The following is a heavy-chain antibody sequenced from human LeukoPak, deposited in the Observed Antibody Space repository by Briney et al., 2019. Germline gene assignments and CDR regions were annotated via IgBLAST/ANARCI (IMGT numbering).Heavy chain of an antibody. V-gene: IGHV3-33*01. CDR3: ASEIRGLTTVTTFAPS. J-gene: IGHJ4*02. CDR1: GFTFSSYG. Sequence: QPGGSLRLSCAASGFTFSSYGMHWVRQAPGKGLEWVAVIWYDGSNKYYADSVKGRFTISRDNSKNTLYLQMNSLRAEDTAVYYCASEIRGLTTVTTFAPSWGQGTLVTVSS. D-gene: IGHD4-17*01. CDR2: IWYDGSNK.